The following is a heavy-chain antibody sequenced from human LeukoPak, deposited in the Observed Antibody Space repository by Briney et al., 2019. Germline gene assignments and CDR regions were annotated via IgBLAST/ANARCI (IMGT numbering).Heavy chain of an antibody. CDR2: ISYDGSNK. Sequence: PGGSLRLSCAASGFTFSRYGMHWVRQAPGKGLEWLAFISYDGSNKYYADSVKGRFIISRDNSKNTLYLRMNSLRAEDTAVYYCAKNGIVVVVPTNWFDPWGQGTLVTVSS. CDR1: GFTFSRYG. J-gene: IGHJ5*02. V-gene: IGHV3-30*18. CDR3: AKNGIVVVVPTNWFDP. D-gene: IGHD2-15*01.